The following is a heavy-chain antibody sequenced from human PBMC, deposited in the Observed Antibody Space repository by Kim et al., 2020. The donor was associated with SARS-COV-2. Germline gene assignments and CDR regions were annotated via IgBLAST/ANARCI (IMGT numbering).Heavy chain of an antibody. D-gene: IGHD2-21*02. CDR3: ARVRVVTAISYYYGMDV. CDR1: GGSISSYY. V-gene: IGHV4-59*01. CDR2: IYYSGST. J-gene: IGHJ6*02. Sequence: SETLSLTCTVSGGSISSYYWSWIRQPPGKGLEWIGYIYYSGSTNYNPSLKSRVTISVDTSKNQFSLKLSSVTAADTAVYYCARVRVVTAISYYYGMDVWGQGTTVTVSS.